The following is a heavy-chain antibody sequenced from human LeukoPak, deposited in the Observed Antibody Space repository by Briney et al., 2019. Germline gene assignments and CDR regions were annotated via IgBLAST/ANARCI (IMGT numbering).Heavy chain of an antibody. CDR2: MYYSGST. CDR3: ARQGSGYADWFDP. D-gene: IGHD5-12*01. J-gene: IGHJ5*02. Sequence: PSETLSLTCTVSGGSISSSSYDWGWIRQPPGKGLEWIGSMYYSGSTYYHPSLKSRVTISVATSKNQFSLKLSSVTAADTAVYYCARQGSGYADWFDPWGQGTLVTVSS. V-gene: IGHV4-39*01. CDR1: GGSISSSSYD.